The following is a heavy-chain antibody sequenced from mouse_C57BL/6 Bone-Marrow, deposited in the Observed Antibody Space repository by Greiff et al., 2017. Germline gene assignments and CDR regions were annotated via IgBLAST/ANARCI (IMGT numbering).Heavy chain of an antibody. CDR2: IRLKSDNYAT. J-gene: IGHJ1*03. Sequence: EVMLVESGGGLVQPGGSMKLSCVASGFTFSNYWMNWVRQSPEKGLEWVAQIRLKSDNYATHYAESVKGRFTISRDDSKSSVYLQMNNLRAEDTGIYYCTVHWYFDVWGTGTTVTVSS. CDR3: TVHWYFDV. CDR1: GFTFSNYW. V-gene: IGHV6-3*01.